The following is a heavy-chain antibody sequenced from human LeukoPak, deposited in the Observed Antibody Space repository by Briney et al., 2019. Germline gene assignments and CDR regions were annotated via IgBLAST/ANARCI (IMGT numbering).Heavy chain of an antibody. D-gene: IGHD4/OR15-4a*01. CDR2: INHSGST. Sequence: SETLSLTCAVYGGSFRGYYWSWIRQPPGKGLEWIGEINHSGSTNYNPSLKSRVTISVDTSKNQFSLKLSSVTAADTAVYYCARQNYGAAPLRYWGQGTLVTVSS. J-gene: IGHJ4*02. V-gene: IGHV4-34*01. CDR3: ARQNYGAAPLRY. CDR1: GGSFRGYY.